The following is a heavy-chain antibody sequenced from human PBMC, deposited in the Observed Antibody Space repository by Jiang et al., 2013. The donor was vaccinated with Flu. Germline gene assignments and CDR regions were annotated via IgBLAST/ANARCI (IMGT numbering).Heavy chain of an antibody. CDR2: ISAYNGNT. CDR1: GYTFTSYG. V-gene: IGHV1-18*01. Sequence: SVKVSCKASGYTFTSYGISWVRQAPGQGLEWMGWISAYNGNTNYAQKLQGRVTMTTDTSTSTAYMELRSLRSDDTAVYYCARDYGHILYYYDSSGTPNYFDYWGQGTLVTVSS. D-gene: IGHD3-22*01. J-gene: IGHJ4*02. CDR3: ARDYGHILYYYDSSGTPNYFDY.